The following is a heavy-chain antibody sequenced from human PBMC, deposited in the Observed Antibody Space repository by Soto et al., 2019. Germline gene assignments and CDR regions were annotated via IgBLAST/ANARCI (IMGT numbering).Heavy chain of an antibody. CDR3: ARVGVAGWHYFDS. CDR1: GGSISSYY. Sequence: SETLSLTCTVSGGSISSYYWSWIRQPPGKGLEWIGYIYYSGSTNYNPALKSRVTISVEKSKSQFSLKLRSVTAADTALYYCARVGVAGWHYFDSWGQGTLVTVSS. J-gene: IGHJ4*02. V-gene: IGHV4-59*01. CDR2: IYYSGST. D-gene: IGHD6-19*01.